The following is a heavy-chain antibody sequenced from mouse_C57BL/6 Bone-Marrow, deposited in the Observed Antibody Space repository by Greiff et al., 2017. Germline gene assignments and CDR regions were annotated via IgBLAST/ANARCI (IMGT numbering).Heavy chain of an antibody. J-gene: IGHJ2*01. V-gene: IGHV14-4*01. Sequence: EVQLQQSGAELVRPGASVKLSCTASGFNIKDDYMHWVKQRPEQGLEWIGWIDPENGDTEYASKFQGKATITADTSSNTAYLQLSSLTSEDTAVYFCAKSTVVDFYYFDYWGQGTTLTVSS. CDR2: IDPENGDT. CDR3: AKSTVVDFYYFDY. CDR1: GFNIKDDY. D-gene: IGHD1-1*01.